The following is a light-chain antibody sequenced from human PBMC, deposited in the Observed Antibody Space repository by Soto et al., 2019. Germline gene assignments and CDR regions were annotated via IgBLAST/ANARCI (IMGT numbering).Light chain of an antibody. J-gene: IGLJ3*02. Sequence: QLVLTQSPSASASLGASVKLTCTLSSGHSSYAIAWHQQQPEKGPRYLMKLNSDGSHSKGDGIPDRFSGSSSGAERYLTISSLQSEDEADYYCQTWGTRIHGVFGGGTKVTVL. V-gene: IGLV4-69*01. CDR1: SGHSSYA. CDR3: QTWGTRIHGV. CDR2: LNSDGSH.